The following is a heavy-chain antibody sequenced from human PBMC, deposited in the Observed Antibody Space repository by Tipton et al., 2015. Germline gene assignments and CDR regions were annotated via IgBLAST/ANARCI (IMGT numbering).Heavy chain of an antibody. D-gene: IGHD3-22*01. J-gene: IGHJ4*02. CDR2: INDGGRT. Sequence: TLSLTCAVYSGSFSGYYWTWFRQSPGKGLEWIGDINDGGRTDYNPSLKSRVSISVDRSKNQFSLRLNSVTAADTAVYFCARDAWAGDSRGFYYIYWGQGTLVRVSS. CDR3: ARDAWAGDSRGFYYIY. CDR1: SGSFSGYY. V-gene: IGHV4-34*01.